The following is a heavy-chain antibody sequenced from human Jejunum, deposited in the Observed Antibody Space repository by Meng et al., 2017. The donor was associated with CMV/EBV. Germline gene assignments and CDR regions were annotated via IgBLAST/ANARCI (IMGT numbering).Heavy chain of an antibody. D-gene: IGHD5-18*01. J-gene: IGHJ5*02. V-gene: IGHV1-69*08. CDR1: GGTLSNYI. CDR3: ASDISGNSYAYDQ. CDR2: IILILGTP. Sequence: SGGTLSNYIISWVRQAPGQGLEWMGRIILILGTPNHAKKFQGRVSITADKSTSTVYMELNSLRSEDTAIYYCASDISGNSYAYDQWGQGTLVTVSS.